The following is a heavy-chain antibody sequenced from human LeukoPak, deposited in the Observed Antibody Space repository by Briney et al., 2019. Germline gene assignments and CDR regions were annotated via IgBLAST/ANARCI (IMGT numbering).Heavy chain of an antibody. CDR3: AKDLDSSGRYGDNWFDP. CDR1: GFTLKEYP. V-gene: IGHV3-23*01. Sequence: GGSLRLSCVASGFTLKEYPMSWVRQVPGKGLEWVSLISTSGSTHYADSVKGRFTISRDNSKNTLYLQMSSLRAEDTAVYYCAKDLDSSGRYGDNWFDPWGQGTPVSVCS. CDR2: ISTSGST. D-gene: IGHD6-19*01. J-gene: IGHJ5*02.